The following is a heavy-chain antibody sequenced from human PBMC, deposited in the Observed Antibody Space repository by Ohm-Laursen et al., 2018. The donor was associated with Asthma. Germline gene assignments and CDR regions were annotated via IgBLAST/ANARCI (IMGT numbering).Heavy chain of an antibody. CDR2: ISSSSSSTI. Sequence: SLRLSCAASEFTFSLYSMNWVRQAPGKGLEWVSYISSSSSSTIHYADSVKGRFTISRDNAKNSLYLQMNNLRAEDAAIYYCAREWGGMDVWGQGTTVTVSS. CDR1: EFTFSLYS. J-gene: IGHJ6*02. V-gene: IGHV3-48*01. CDR3: AREWGGMDV. D-gene: IGHD3-16*01.